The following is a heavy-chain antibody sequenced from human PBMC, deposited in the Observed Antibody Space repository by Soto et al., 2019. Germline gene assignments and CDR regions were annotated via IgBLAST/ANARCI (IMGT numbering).Heavy chain of an antibody. J-gene: IGHJ4*02. CDR2: IGDAGVRT. Sequence: EVQLLESGGGLVQPGGSLRLSCTASGFTFSTYAMSWVRQAPGKGLEWVSAIGDAGVRTNYADSVRGRFTVSRDNSKNTLYLQMNNLRVEDTAVYYCAKDYSSVWSRGIDFWGQGTLVTVSS. D-gene: IGHD6-19*01. CDR1: GFTFSTYA. CDR3: AKDYSSVWSRGIDF. V-gene: IGHV3-23*01.